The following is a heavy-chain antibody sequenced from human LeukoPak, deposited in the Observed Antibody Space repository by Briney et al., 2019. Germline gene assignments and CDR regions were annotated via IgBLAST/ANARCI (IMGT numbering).Heavy chain of an antibody. D-gene: IGHD2-21*02. CDR1: GFTFSSYA. J-gene: IGHJ4*02. Sequence: GGSLRVSCAASGFTFSSYAMSWVRQAPGKGLEWVSGIRDSGGSTYYADSVKGRFTISRDNSKNTLYLQMNSLRAEDTAVYYCAKPTYCGGDCYTQPFDYWGQGTLVTVSS. CDR3: AKPTYCGGDCYTQPFDY. V-gene: IGHV3-23*01. CDR2: IRDSGGST.